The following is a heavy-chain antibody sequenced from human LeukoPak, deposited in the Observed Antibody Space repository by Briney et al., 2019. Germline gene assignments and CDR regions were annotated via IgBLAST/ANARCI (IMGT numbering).Heavy chain of an antibody. J-gene: IGHJ4*02. CDR1: GGSVSSGGYY. D-gene: IGHD6-13*01. V-gene: IGHV4-61*08. CDR3: ARDSATGKLGD. CDR2: VYYTGST. Sequence: SETLSLTCTVSGGSVSSGGYYWSWIRRPPGRGLEWIGYVYYTGSTNCNPSLKSRVTISLDTSKNQFSLKLSSVTAADTAVYYCARDSATGKLGDWGQGTLVTVSS.